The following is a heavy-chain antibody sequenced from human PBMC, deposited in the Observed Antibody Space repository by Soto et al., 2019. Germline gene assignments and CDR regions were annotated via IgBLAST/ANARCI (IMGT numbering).Heavy chain of an antibody. J-gene: IGHJ6*02. D-gene: IGHD4-4*01. CDR1: GFTFDDYA. CDR3: AKDMRKDYTDYYYYGMDV. V-gene: IGHV3-43D*04. Sequence: PGGSLRLSCAASGFTFDDYAMHWVRQAPGKGLEWVSLISWDGGSTYYADSVKGRFTISRDNSKNSLYLQMNSLRAEDTALYYCAKDMRKDYTDYYYYGMDVWGQGTTVTVS. CDR2: ISWDGGST.